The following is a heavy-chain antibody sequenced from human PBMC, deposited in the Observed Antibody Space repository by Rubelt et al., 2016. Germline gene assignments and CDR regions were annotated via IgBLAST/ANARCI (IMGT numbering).Heavy chain of an antibody. Sequence: GGGVVQPGRSLRLSCAASGFTFSSYGMHWVRQAPGKGLEWVAVIWYDGSNKDYADSVKGRFTISRDNSKNTLYLEINSLRGEDTAVYYCGRVEGGYSGYGYYFYYYMDVWGEGTTVTVSS. CDR3: GRVEGGYSGYGYYFYYYMDV. V-gene: IGHV3-33*01. J-gene: IGHJ6*03. D-gene: IGHD5-12*01. CDR1: GFTFSSYG. CDR2: IWYDGSNK.